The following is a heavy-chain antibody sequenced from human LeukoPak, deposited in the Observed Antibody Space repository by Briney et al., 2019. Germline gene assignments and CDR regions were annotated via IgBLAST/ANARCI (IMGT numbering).Heavy chain of an antibody. Sequence: GASVKVSCKASGYTFTGYYMHWVRQAPGQGLEWMGRINPNSGGTNYAQKFQGRVTMTRDTSISTAYIELSRLRSDDTAVYYCARVQQVPATRRNLDFDYWGQGTLVTVSS. D-gene: IGHD2-2*01. CDR2: INPNSGGT. CDR1: GYTFTGYY. CDR3: ARVQQVPATRRNLDFDY. V-gene: IGHV1-2*06. J-gene: IGHJ4*02.